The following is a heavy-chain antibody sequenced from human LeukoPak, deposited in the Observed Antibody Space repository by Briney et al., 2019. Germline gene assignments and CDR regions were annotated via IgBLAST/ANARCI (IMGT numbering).Heavy chain of an antibody. CDR1: GYTFTSYG. CDR3: ARQGHSGWYYFDY. CDR2: INTNTGNP. V-gene: IGHV7-4-1*02. D-gene: IGHD6-19*01. Sequence: ASVKVSCKASGYTFTSYGISWVRQAPGQGLEWMGWINTNTGNPTYAQGFTGRFVFSLDTSVSTAYLQISSLKAEDTAVYYCARQGHSGWYYFDYWGQGTLVTVSS. J-gene: IGHJ4*02.